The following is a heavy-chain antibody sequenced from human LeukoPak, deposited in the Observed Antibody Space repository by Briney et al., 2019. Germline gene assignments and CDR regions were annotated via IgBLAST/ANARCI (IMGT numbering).Heavy chain of an antibody. CDR2: INAGNGNT. D-gene: IGHD3-3*01. V-gene: IGHV1-3*01. CDR3: ARYAKAYYDFWSGYYGFDP. J-gene: IGHJ5*02. CDR1: GYTFTSYA. Sequence: ASVKVSCKASGYTFTSYAMHWVRQAPGQRLEWMGWINAGNGNTKYSQKSQGRVTITRDTSASTAYMELSSLRSEDTAVYYYARYAKAYYDFWSGYYGFDPWGQGTLVTVSS.